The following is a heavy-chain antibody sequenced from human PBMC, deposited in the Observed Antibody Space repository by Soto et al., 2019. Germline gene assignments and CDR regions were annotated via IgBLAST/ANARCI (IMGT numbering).Heavy chain of an antibody. CDR3: AREIHNHDPRDAFDI. Sequence: SETLSLTCTVSGGSISSYYWSWIRQPAGKGLEWIGRIYTSGSTNYNPSLKSRVTMSVDTSKNQFSLKLSSVTAADTAVYYCAREIHNHDPRDAFDIWGQGKMVTVSS. CDR1: GGSISSYY. V-gene: IGHV4-4*07. D-gene: IGHD1-20*01. J-gene: IGHJ3*02. CDR2: IYTSGST.